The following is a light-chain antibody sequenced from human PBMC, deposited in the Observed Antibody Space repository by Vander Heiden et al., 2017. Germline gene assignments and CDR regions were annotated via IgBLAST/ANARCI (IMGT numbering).Light chain of an antibody. CDR2: KAS. V-gene: IGKV1-5*03. Sequence: DIQMTQSPSTLSASLGDRVTITCRASQSISSWLAWYQQKPGKAPKLLIYKASSLESGVPSRFSGSGSGTEFTLTISSLQPEDFATYYCQQYYSYSWTFGQGTKVEIK. CDR3: QQYYSYSWT. J-gene: IGKJ1*01. CDR1: QSISSW.